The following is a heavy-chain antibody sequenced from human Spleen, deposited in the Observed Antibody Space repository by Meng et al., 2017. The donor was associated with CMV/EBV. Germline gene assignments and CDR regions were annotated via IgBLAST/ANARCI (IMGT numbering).Heavy chain of an antibody. CDR1: GYTFTGYY. Sequence: ASVKVSCKASGYTFTGYYMHWVRQAPGQGLEWVGWINPNSGGTNYAQKFQGRVTMTRDTSISTAYMELSRLRSDDTAVYYCARDGFSWELLSSDYYYYGMDVWGQGTTVTVSS. J-gene: IGHJ6*02. V-gene: IGHV1-2*02. D-gene: IGHD1-26*01. CDR2: INPNSGGT. CDR3: ARDGFSWELLSSDYYYYGMDV.